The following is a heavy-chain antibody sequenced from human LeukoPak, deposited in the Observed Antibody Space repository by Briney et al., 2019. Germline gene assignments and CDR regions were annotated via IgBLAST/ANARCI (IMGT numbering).Heavy chain of an antibody. CDR2: IFYSGST. V-gene: IGHV4-59*01. D-gene: IGHD1-26*01. CDR3: ARGEWDLLFDY. CDR1: GDSMRSFY. J-gene: IGHJ4*02. Sequence: SETLSLTCTVSGDSMRSFYWSFIRQPAGKGLEWIGYIFYSGSTNYNPSLKSRVTISVDTSKNQFSLKLSSVTAADTAVYYCARGEWDLLFDYWGQGTLVTVSS.